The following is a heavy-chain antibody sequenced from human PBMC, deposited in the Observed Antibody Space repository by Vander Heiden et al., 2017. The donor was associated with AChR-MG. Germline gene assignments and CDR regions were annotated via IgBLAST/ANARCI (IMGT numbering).Heavy chain of an antibody. D-gene: IGHD3-22*01. Sequence: QVQLVQSGAEVKKPGSSVKVSCKASGGTFSSYAISWVRQAPGQGLEWMGGIIPSFGTANYAKKFQGRVTITADKSTSTAYRELSSLRSEETAVYYCARGLNYYDSSGYYYFGDYWCQGTLVTVSS. V-gene: IGHV1-69*06. CDR1: GGTFSSYA. J-gene: IGHJ4*02. CDR2: IIPSFGTA. CDR3: ARGLNYYDSSGYYYFGDY.